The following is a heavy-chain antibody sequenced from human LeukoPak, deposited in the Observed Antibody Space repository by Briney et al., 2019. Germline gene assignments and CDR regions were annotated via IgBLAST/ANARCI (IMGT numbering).Heavy chain of an antibody. CDR2: ISGSGGST. V-gene: IGHV3-23*01. J-gene: IGHJ4*02. Sequence: GGSLRLSCAASGFTFSSYAMSWVRQAPGKWLEWVSAISGSGGSTYYADSVKGRFTISRDNSKNTLYLQMNSLRAEDTAVYYCAKVKGRGYNWNHYFDYWGQGTLVTVSS. D-gene: IGHD1-20*01. CDR1: GFTFSSYA. CDR3: AKVKGRGYNWNHYFDY.